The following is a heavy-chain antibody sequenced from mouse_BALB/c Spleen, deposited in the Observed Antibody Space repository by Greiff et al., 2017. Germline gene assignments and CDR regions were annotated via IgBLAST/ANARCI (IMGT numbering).Heavy chain of an antibody. CDR3: TRCDYSDY. J-gene: IGHJ2*01. V-gene: IGHV1-7*01. Sequence: LQESGAELAKPGASVKMSCKASGYTFTSYWMHWVKQRPGQGLEWIGYINPSTGYTEYNQKFKDKATLTADKSSSTAYMQLSSLTSEDSAVYYCTRCDYSDYWGQGTTLTVSS. CDR2: INPSTGYT. CDR1: GYTFTSYW.